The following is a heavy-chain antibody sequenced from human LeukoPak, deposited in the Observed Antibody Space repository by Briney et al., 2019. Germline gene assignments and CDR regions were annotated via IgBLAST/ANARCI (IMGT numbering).Heavy chain of an antibody. CDR2: ISGSGGST. CDR3: AKDKAAYYDFWSGPQNFDI. V-gene: IGHV3-23*01. CDR1: GFTFSSYA. D-gene: IGHD3-3*01. Sequence: GGSLRLSCAASGFTFSSYAMSWVRQAPGKGLEWVSAISGSGGSTYYADSVKGRFTISRDNSKNTLYLQMNSLRAVDMALYYCAKDKAAYYDFWSGPQNFDIWGQGTMVTVSS. J-gene: IGHJ3*02.